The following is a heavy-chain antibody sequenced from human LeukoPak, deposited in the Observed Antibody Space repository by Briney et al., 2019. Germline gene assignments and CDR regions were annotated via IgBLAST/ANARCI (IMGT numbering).Heavy chain of an antibody. CDR1: GFTFSAYA. D-gene: IGHD4-11*01. J-gene: IGHJ5*02. V-gene: IGHV3-23*01. CDR3: AKGTITTPYNWFDP. Sequence: GGSLRLSCAASGFTFSAYAMSWVRQAPGKGLEWVSAIGGSGTNTYYADSVKGRFTISRDNSKNTLYLQMSSLRAEDTAIYYCAKGTITTPYNWFDPWGQGTLVTVSS. CDR2: IGGSGTNT.